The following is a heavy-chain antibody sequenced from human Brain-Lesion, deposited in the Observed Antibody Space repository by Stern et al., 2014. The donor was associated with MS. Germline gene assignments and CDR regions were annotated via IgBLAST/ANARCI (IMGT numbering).Heavy chain of an antibody. D-gene: IGHD1-26*01. V-gene: IGHV4-39*01. J-gene: IGHJ4*02. CDR1: GGSISSSTYY. CDR3: ARHDSVPRPSQLYSARDRGPGYFDY. CDR2: IYYSGFT. Sequence: QVQLVESGPGLVKPSETLSLTCTVSGGSISSSTYYWAWLRPPPGKGLEWIGNIYYSGFTYYNPALKSRFTISVDMSKNQFSLKLSSVTAADTAIYYCARHDSVPRPSQLYSARDRGPGYFDYWGQGTLVTVSS.